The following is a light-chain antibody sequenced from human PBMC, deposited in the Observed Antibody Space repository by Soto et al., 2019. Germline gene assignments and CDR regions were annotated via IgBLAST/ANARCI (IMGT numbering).Light chain of an antibody. Sequence: QSVLTQPASVSGSPGQSITISCTGTSSDVGGYNYVSWYQQHPGKAPKLMIYDVSNRPSGVSNRFSGSKSGNTASLTISGLQAEDEADYYCSSYTSSSTLVVFCVGTKLTFL. CDR2: DVS. CDR3: SSYTSSSTLVV. V-gene: IGLV2-14*01. J-gene: IGLJ2*01. CDR1: SSDVGGYNY.